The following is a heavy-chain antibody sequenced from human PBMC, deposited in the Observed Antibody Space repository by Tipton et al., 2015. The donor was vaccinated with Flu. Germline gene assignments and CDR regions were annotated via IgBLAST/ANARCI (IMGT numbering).Heavy chain of an antibody. D-gene: IGHD3-3*01. J-gene: IGHJ4*02. CDR3: ARDADLFY. V-gene: IGHV3-74*01. Sequence: SLRLSCAASGFTFSNYWMNWVRQAPGKGLVWVSRIYNDGSRTTYADSVKGRFTISRDNARNTVSLQMNSLRAEDTAIYYCARDADLFYWGQGTLVTVSS. CDR2: IYNDGSRT. CDR1: GFTFSNYW.